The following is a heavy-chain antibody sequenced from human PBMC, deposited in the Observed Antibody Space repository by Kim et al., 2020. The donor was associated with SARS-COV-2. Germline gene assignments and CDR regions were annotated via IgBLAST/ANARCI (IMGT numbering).Heavy chain of an antibody. V-gene: IGHV3-74*01. J-gene: IGHJ5*02. CDR2: IKGDGSST. D-gene: IGHD3-22*01. Sequence: GGSLRLSCADSGFSFSTNWMHWVRQAPGKGLVWVSRIKGDGSSTSYADSVKGRFTISRDNAKNTLYLQMNSLRAEDTAVYYCVRDLDSTSSWGQGTLVT. CDR3: VRDLDSTSS. CDR1: GFSFSTNW.